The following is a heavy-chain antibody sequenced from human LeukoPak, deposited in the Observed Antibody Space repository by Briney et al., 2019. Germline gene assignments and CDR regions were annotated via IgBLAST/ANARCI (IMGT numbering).Heavy chain of an antibody. CDR1: GGSISSYY. J-gene: IGHJ6*04. CDR3: ARAPPPNYGDYQLDV. V-gene: IGHV4-59*01. CDR2: IYYSGST. Sequence: SETLSLTCTVSGGSISSYYWSWIRQPPGKGLEWIGYIYYSGSTNYNPSLKSRVTVSVDTSKNRFSLKLSSVTAADTAVYYCARAPPPNYGDYQLDVWGKGTTVTVSS. D-gene: IGHD4-17*01.